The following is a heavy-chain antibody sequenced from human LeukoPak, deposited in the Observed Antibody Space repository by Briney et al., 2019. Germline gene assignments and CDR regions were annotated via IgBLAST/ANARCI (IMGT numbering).Heavy chain of an antibody. CDR3: ARLSKLRFLEWSPFDY. J-gene: IGHJ4*02. D-gene: IGHD3-3*01. V-gene: IGHV4-59*01. CDR2: IYYSGST. CDR1: GGSISSYY. Sequence: SETLSLTCTVSGGSISSYYWSWIRQPPGKGLEWIGYIYYSGSTNYNPSLKSRVTISVDTSKNQFSLKLSSVTAADTAVYYCARLSKLRFLEWSPFDYWGQGTLVTVSS.